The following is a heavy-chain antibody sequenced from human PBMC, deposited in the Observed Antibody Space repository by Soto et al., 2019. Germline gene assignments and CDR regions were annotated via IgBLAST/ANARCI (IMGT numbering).Heavy chain of an antibody. CDR1: GGSISSSSYY. CDR3: ARAIVPAAILFGLF. J-gene: IGHJ4*02. D-gene: IGHD2-2*01. Sequence: SETLSLTCTVSGGSISSSSYYWGWIRQPPGKGLEWIGSIYYSGSTYYNPSLKSRVTISVDTSKNQFSLKLSSVTAADTAVYYCARAIVPAAILFGLFGGQGTLVTVSS. V-gene: IGHV4-39*01. CDR2: IYYSGST.